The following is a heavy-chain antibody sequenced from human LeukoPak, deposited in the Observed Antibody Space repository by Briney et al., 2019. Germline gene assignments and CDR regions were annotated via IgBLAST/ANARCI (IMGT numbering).Heavy chain of an antibody. CDR3: ARDEGIAAAGTWELVG. D-gene: IGHD6-13*01. J-gene: IGHJ4*02. Sequence: ASVKVSCKASGGTFSNSALSWVRQAPGQGLEWMGWINTNTGNPTYAQGFTGRFVFSLDTSVSTAYLQISSLKAEDTAVYYCARDEGIAAAGTWELVGWGQGTLVTVPS. CDR1: GGTFSNSA. CDR2: INTNTGNP. V-gene: IGHV7-4-1*02.